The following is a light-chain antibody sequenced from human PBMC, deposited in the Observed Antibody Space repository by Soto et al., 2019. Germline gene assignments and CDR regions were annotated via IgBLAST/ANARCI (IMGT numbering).Light chain of an antibody. J-gene: IGKJ5*01. V-gene: IGKV1-9*01. CDR3: QQVNSYPIT. CDR1: QGINNY. Sequence: DIQLTQSPSFLSASVGDRVTITCRASQGINNYLAWYQQKAGKAPKLLIYAASTLQSGVPSRFSDSGSGTEFTLTISSLQPEDFATYYCQQVNSYPITFGQGTRLEIK. CDR2: AAS.